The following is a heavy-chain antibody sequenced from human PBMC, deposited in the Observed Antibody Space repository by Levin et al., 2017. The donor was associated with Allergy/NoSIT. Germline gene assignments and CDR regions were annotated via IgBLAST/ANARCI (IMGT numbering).Heavy chain of an antibody. CDR3: AKVGEFGYYFDQ. J-gene: IGHJ4*02. CDR2: ISGNGVNT. V-gene: IGHV3-23*01. CDR1: GFKYAYA. Sequence: GESLKISCVDSGFKYAYAMNWVRQAPGKGLEWVSSISGNGVNTYYADSVRGRFTISRDDSKNALFLQMTSLSAEDTAVYFCAKVGEFGYYFDQWGQGTLVTVSS. D-gene: IGHD3-16*01.